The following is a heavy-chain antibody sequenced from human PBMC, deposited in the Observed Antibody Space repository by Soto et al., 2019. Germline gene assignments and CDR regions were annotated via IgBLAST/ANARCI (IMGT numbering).Heavy chain of an antibody. CDR3: AMVDNYVTPTPQDV. CDR2: ISPYSGNT. Sequence: QVQLVQSGAEVKKPGSSVKVSCKASGGSLTNYGVSWVRQAPGQGLEWMGWISPYSGNTPYASKVQGRLTMTTDTSTSTAYMDLGSLTSDDTAVYYCAMVDNYVTPTPQDVWGQGTTVTVSS. J-gene: IGHJ6*02. V-gene: IGHV1-18*01. CDR1: GGSLTNYG. D-gene: IGHD3-16*01.